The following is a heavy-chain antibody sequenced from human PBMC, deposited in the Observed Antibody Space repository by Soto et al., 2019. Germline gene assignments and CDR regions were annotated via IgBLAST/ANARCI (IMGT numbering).Heavy chain of an antibody. V-gene: IGHV1-8*01. CDR3: ARPLNNDYFGY. J-gene: IGHJ4*02. Sequence: VASVKVSCKASGYTLISYDINWVRQATGQGLEWMGWMNPNSGNTGYAQKLQGRVTMTRDTSISTAYMELSSLRSEDTAVYYCARPLNNDYFGYWGQGTLVTVSS. CDR1: GYTLISYD. CDR2: MNPNSGNT.